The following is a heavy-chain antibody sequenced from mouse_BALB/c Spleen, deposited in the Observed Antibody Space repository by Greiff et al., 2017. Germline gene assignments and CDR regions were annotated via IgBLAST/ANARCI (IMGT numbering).Heavy chain of an antibody. V-gene: IGHV1S81*02. D-gene: IGHD1-1*01. J-gene: IGHJ2*01. CDR3: ARGLRYWYFDY. CDR1: GYTFTSYW. Sequence: QVQLKQSGAELVKPGASVKLSCKASGYTFTSYWMHWVKQRPGQGLEWIGEINPSNGRTNYNEKFKSKATLTVDKSSSTAYMQLSSLTSEDSAVYYCARGLRYWYFDYWGQGTTLTVSS. CDR2: INPSNGRT.